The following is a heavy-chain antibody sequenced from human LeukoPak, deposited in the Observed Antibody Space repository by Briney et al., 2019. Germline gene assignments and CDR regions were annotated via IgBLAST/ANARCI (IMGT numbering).Heavy chain of an antibody. V-gene: IGHV3-74*01. Sequence: GSLRLSCAASGFTFSSYWMHWVRQAPGKGLVWVSRINSDGSTTSYADSVKGRFTISRDNAKNTLYLQMNSLRAEDTAVYYCAKCILTGYYKGYMDVWGKGTTVTISS. CDR1: GFTFSSYW. J-gene: IGHJ6*03. CDR3: AKCILTGYYKGYMDV. CDR2: INSDGSTT. D-gene: IGHD3-9*01.